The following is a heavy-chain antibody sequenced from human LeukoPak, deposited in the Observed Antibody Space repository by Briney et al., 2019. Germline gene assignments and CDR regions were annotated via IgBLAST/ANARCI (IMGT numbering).Heavy chain of an antibody. J-gene: IGHJ4*02. CDR2: ISWNSGSI. V-gene: IGHV3-9*01. D-gene: IGHD6-19*01. CDR3: AKDNRRHYTSGPNPDSLH. CDR1: GFIFNNYA. Sequence: GGSLRLSCAGSGFIFNNYAMHWVRQPPGKGLDWVSGISWNSGSIDYADSVKGRFTISRDNAKNSLYLQMNSLRVEDTAFYYCAKDNRRHYTSGPNPDSLHWGQGALVTVSS.